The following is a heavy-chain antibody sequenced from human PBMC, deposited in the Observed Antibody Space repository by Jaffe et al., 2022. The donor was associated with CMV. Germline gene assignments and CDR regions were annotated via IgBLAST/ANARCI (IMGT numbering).Heavy chain of an antibody. Sequence: QVQLVQSGAEVKKPGASVKVSCKASGYTFTGYYMHWVRQAPGQGLEWMGWINPNSGGTNYAQKFQGWVTMTRDTSISTAYMELSRLRSDDTAVYYCARELPSGDFGGDVLPGAFDIWGQGTMVTVSS. CDR2: INPNSGGT. J-gene: IGHJ3*02. D-gene: IGHD2-21*02. CDR1: GYTFTGYY. V-gene: IGHV1-2*04. CDR3: ARELPSGDFGGDVLPGAFDI.